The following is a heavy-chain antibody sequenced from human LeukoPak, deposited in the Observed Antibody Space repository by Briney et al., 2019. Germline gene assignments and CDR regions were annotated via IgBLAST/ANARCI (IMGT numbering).Heavy chain of an antibody. CDR1: GGSISSYF. J-gene: IGHJ6*03. Sequence: SETLSVTCTVSGGSISSYFCSWIRQPPGKGLEWIGYIYNSGSTKYNPSLKSRVIISVDTSKNQFSLKLSSVTAADTAVYYCARGSYYYMDVWGKGTTVTVPS. CDR3: ARGSYYYMDV. V-gene: IGHV4-59*01. CDR2: IYNSGST.